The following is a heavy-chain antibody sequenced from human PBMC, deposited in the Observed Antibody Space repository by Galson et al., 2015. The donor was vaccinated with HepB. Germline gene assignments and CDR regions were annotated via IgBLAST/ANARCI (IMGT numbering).Heavy chain of an antibody. Sequence: SLRLSCAASGFTFSSYAMSWVRQAPGKGLEWVSAISGSSGATFYADSVKGRFTISRDNSKNKLFPQMNSLRAEDTAVYYCAKDFPPSRGLVAAAGADYWGQGTLVTVSS. J-gene: IGHJ4*02. CDR1: GFTFSSYA. CDR2: ISGSSGAT. V-gene: IGHV3-23*01. D-gene: IGHD6-13*01. CDR3: AKDFPPSRGLVAAAGADY.